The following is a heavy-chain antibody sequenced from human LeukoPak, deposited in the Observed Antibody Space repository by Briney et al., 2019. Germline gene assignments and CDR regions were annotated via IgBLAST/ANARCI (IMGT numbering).Heavy chain of an antibody. CDR1: GYTLTSYY. D-gene: IGHD6-13*01. Sequence: ASVKVSCKASGYTLTSYYMHWVRQAPGQGLEWMGWISAYNGNTNYAQKLQGRVTMTTDTSTSTAYMELRSLRSDDTAVYYCARVVLAAAGTYPYFDYWGQGTLVTVSS. J-gene: IGHJ4*02. V-gene: IGHV1-18*04. CDR3: ARVVLAAAGTYPYFDY. CDR2: ISAYNGNT.